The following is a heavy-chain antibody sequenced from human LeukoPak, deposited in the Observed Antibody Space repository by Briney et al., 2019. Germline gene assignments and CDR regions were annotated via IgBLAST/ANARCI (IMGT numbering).Heavy chain of an antibody. CDR1: GFTFSSYA. V-gene: IGHV3-30-3*01. D-gene: IGHD3-16*01. CDR3: ATALGGT. Sequence: GRSLRLSCAASGFTFSSYAMHWVRQAPGKGLEWVAVISYDGSNKYYADSVKGRFTISRDNSKNTLYLQMNSLRAEDTAVYYCATALGGTWGQGTLVTVSS. CDR2: ISYDGSNK. J-gene: IGHJ5*02.